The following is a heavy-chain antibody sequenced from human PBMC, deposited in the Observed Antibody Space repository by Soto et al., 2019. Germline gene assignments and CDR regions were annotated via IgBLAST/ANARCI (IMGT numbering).Heavy chain of an antibody. D-gene: IGHD2-8*02. CDR3: ASSVLVTSTMNYFDL. J-gene: IGHJ4*02. CDR2: IDPSDSQT. V-gene: IGHV5-10-1*01. Sequence: PGESLKISCKGSGYSFAGYWITWVRQMPGKGLEWMGRIDPSDSQTYYSPSFRGHVTISAAKSITTVFLQWSSLRASDSAIYFCASSVLVTSTMNYFDLWGQGTLVTVSS. CDR1: GYSFAGYW.